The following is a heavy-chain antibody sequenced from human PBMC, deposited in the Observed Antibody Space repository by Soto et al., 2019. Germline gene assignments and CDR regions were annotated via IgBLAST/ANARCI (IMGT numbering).Heavy chain of an antibody. CDR2: IYYTGST. CDR1: GGSISRYY. D-gene: IGHD4-4*01. Sequence: QVQLQESGPGLVKPSETLSLTCTVSGGSISRYYWSWIRQPPGKGREWIGYIYYTGSTNYNPSHKSRVTISVDTSKNHFSLKMSSVTAADTAVYYCARDGYTLTPNYYYGMDVWGQGTTVTVSS. CDR3: ARDGYTLTPNYYYGMDV. V-gene: IGHV4-59*01. J-gene: IGHJ6*02.